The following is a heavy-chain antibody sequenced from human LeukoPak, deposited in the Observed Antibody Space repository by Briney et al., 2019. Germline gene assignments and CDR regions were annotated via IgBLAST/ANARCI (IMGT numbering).Heavy chain of an antibody. D-gene: IGHD2-15*01. V-gene: IGHV4-39*07. CDR2: INHSGST. CDR1: GGSISSSSYY. Sequence: SETLSLTCTVSGGSISSSSYYWGWIRQPPGKGLEWIGEINHSGSTNYNPSLKSRVTISVDTSKNQFSLKLSSVTAADTAVYYCAREGAYCSGGSCYYYYYYYYYMDVWGKGTTVTVSS. CDR3: AREGAYCSGGSCYYYYYYYYYMDV. J-gene: IGHJ6*03.